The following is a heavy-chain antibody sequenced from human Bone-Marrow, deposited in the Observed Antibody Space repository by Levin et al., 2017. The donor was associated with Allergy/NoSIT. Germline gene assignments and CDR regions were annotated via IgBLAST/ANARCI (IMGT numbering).Heavy chain of an antibody. V-gene: IGHV3-74*01. CDR3: ARDPFAYNFGSGSYLDY. Sequence: PSETLSLTCAASGFAFSNYWMHWVHQAPGKGLVWVSRINRGGTSTTYADSVKGRFTISRDNAKNTLYLQMNSLRAEDTAVYYCARDPFAYNFGSGSYLDYWGQGTLVSVSS. CDR1: GFAFSNYW. J-gene: IGHJ4*02. CDR2: INRGGTST. D-gene: IGHD3-10*01.